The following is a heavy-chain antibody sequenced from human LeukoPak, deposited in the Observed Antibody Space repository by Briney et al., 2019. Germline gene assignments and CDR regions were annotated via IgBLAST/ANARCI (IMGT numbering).Heavy chain of an antibody. CDR3: ATKQWLAPPPDS. CDR1: GFTFSKYW. CDR2: INTDGTVT. Sequence: PGGPLRLSCAASGFTFSKYWMLWFRKAPGKGLETVSRINTDGTVTTYADSVKGRFTVSRDNADNTMFLQMNSVRDEDTAVYYCATKQWLAPPPDSWGQGTPVTVSS. J-gene: IGHJ4*02. V-gene: IGHV3-74*01. D-gene: IGHD6-19*01.